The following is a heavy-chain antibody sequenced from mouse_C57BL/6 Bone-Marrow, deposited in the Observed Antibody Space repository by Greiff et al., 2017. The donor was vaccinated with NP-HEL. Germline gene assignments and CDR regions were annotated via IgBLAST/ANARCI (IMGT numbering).Heavy chain of an antibody. CDR3: ARDEGYYPFAY. CDR2: INYDGSST. CDR1: GFTFSDYY. Sequence: EVHLVESEGGLVQPGSSMKLSCTASGFTFSDYYMAWVRQVPEKGLEWVANINYDGSSTYYLDSLKSRFIISRDNAKNILYLQMSSLKSEDTATYYCARDEGYYPFAYWGQGTLVTVSA. J-gene: IGHJ3*01. V-gene: IGHV5-16*01. D-gene: IGHD2-3*01.